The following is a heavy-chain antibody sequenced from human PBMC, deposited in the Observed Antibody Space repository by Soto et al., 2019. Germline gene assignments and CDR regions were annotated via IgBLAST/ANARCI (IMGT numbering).Heavy chain of an antibody. D-gene: IGHD3-10*01. CDR1: GFTVSSNY. CDR3: ARTDMVRGVITYYYYGMDV. CDR2: IYSGGST. Sequence: EVQLVESGGGLVQPGGSLRLSCAASGFTVSSNYMSWVRQAPGKGLEWVSVIYSGGSTYYADSVKGRFTISRDNSKNTLYLQMNGLRAEDTSVYYCARTDMVRGVITYYYYGMDVWGQGTTVTVSS. V-gene: IGHV3-66*01. J-gene: IGHJ6*02.